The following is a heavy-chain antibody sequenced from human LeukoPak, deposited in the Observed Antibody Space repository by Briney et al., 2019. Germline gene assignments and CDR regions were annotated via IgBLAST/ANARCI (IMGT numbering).Heavy chain of an antibody. Sequence: SETLSLMCIVSGDSISNGTYYWSWIRQPAGKGLEWIGRIYSSGTTNYNPSLKSRVTISVDTSKTQFSLNLSSVTAADTAVYYCARGRKSTSGYRVTELGSGYSDYWGQGTLVTVSS. J-gene: IGHJ4*02. CDR1: GDSISNGTYY. CDR2: IYSSGTT. D-gene: IGHD3-9*01. V-gene: IGHV4-61*02. CDR3: ARGRKSTSGYRVTELGSGYSDY.